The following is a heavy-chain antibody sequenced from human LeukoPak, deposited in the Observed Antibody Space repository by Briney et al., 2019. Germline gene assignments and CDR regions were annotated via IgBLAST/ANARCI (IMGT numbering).Heavy chain of an antibody. CDR3: ARARNYYDSSGFYYEGDAFDI. V-gene: IGHV4-59*01. CDR1: GGSISSYH. D-gene: IGHD3-22*01. Sequence: SETLSLTCTVSGGSISSYHWSWIRQPPGKGLKSIGYIYSSGSTHYNPSLKSRVTISVDTSKNQFSLKLSSVTAADTAVYYCARARNYYDSSGFYYEGDAFDIWGQGTMVTVSS. CDR2: IYSSGST. J-gene: IGHJ3*02.